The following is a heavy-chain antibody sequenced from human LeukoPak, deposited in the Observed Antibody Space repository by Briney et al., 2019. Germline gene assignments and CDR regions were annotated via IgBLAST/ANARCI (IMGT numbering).Heavy chain of an antibody. D-gene: IGHD3-10*01. CDR3: ARGITMVRGVISYYFDY. J-gene: IGHJ4*02. CDR2: ISSSGSYI. Sequence: GGSLRLSCAASGFTFSSYSMNWVRQAPGKGLEWVSSISSSGSYIYYADSVKGRFTISRDNAKNSLYLQMNSLRAEDTAVYYCARGITMVRGVISYYFDYWGQGTLVTVSS. CDR1: GFTFSSYS. V-gene: IGHV3-21*01.